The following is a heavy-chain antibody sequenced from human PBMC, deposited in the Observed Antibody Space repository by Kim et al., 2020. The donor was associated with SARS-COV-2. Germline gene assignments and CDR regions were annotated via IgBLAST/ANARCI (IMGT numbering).Heavy chain of an antibody. CDR1: GGSISSGGYY. V-gene: IGHV4-31*03. CDR3: ANHPRSANLFDY. CDR2: IYYSGTT. Sequence: SETLSLTCTVSGGSISSGGYYWSWIRQHPGKGLEWIGYIYYSGTTYYNPSLKSRVIISADTSKNQLSLKLSSVSAADTAVYYCANHPRSANLFDYWGQGTLVTVSS. D-gene: IGHD2-15*01. J-gene: IGHJ4*02.